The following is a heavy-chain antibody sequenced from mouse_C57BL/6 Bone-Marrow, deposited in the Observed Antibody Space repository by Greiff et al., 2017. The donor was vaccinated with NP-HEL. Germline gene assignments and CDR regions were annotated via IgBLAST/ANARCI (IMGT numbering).Heavy chain of an antibody. CDR2: IWRGGST. Sequence: QVQLQQSGPGLVQPSQSLSITCTVSGFSLTSYGVHWVRQSPGKGLEWLGVIWRGGSTDYNAAFMSRLSITKDNSKSQVFFKMNSLQADDTAIYYCAKNDYYGSSYTWFAYWGQGTLVTVSA. V-gene: IGHV2-5*01. J-gene: IGHJ3*01. CDR3: AKNDYYGSSYTWFAY. D-gene: IGHD1-1*01. CDR1: GFSLTSYG.